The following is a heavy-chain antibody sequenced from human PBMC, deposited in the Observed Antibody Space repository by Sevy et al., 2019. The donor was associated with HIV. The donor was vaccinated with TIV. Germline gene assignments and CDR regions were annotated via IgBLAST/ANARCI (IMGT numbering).Heavy chain of an antibody. CDR3: ARQGGIVDRASDY. D-gene: IGHD2-21*01. V-gene: IGHV4-39*01. J-gene: IGHJ4*02. CDR1: GGSISSSSYD. CDR2: MFYSGST. Sequence: SETLSLTCTISGGSISSSSYDWGWIRQPPGKGLEWIGSMFYSGSTYYNPSLKSRVIISVDMSKNHFSVKLSSVTAADTAVYYCARQGGIVDRASDYWGQGTLVTVSS.